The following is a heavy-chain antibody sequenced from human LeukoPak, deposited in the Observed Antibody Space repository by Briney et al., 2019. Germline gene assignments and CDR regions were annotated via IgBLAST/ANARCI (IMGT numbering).Heavy chain of an antibody. V-gene: IGHV3-21*01. D-gene: IGHD5-18*01. CDR1: GFTFSSYS. CDR3: ARDAVDTANAV. Sequence: PGGSLRLSCAASGFTFSSYSMNWVRQPPGKGLEWVSSISSSSSYIYYADSVKGRFTISRDNAKNSLYLQMNSLRAEDTAVYYCARDAVDTANAVWGQGTTVTVSS. J-gene: IGHJ6*02. CDR2: ISSSSSYI.